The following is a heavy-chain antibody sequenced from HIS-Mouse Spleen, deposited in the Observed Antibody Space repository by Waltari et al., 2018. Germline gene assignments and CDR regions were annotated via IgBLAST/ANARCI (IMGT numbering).Heavy chain of an antibody. J-gene: IGHJ5*02. CDR1: GGSFSGYY. CDR3: ARAPNYDFFNWFDP. D-gene: IGHD3-3*01. Sequence: QVQLQQWGAGLLKPSETLSLTCAVYGGSFSGYYWSWIRQPPGKGLEWIGEINHSGSTNYNPSLKSRVTISVDTSKNQFFLKLSSVTAADTAVYYCARAPNYDFFNWFDPWGQGTLVTVSS. V-gene: IGHV4-34*01. CDR2: INHSGST.